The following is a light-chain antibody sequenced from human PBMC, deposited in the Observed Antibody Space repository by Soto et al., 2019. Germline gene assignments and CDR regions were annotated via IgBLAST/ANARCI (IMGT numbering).Light chain of an antibody. J-gene: IGKJ5*01. CDR1: QSVSSNY. V-gene: IGKV3-20*01. CDR2: GAS. CDR3: QQYGNSPPIT. Sequence: EIVLTQSPATLSLSPGERATLSCRASQSVSSNYLAWYQQKPGQAPRLLIYGASTRATGIPDRFSGSGSGTDFTLTISRLEPEDFAVYYCQQYGNSPPITFGGGTRLEI.